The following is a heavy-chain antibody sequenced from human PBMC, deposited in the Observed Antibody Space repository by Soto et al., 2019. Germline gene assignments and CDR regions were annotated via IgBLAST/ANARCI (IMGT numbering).Heavy chain of an antibody. V-gene: IGHV4-59*01. CDR2: IYYRGST. J-gene: IGHJ5*02. Sequence: PSETLSLTCSVSGGSFSSYYWSWIRQPPGKGLEWIGYIYYRGSTNYNPSDKSRVTISVDTSKNQFSMKLSSVTAADTAVYYSARVTGVPPYNWFDPWGQGTLVTVSS. CDR3: ARVTGVPPYNWFDP. CDR1: GGSFSSYY. D-gene: IGHD3-10*01.